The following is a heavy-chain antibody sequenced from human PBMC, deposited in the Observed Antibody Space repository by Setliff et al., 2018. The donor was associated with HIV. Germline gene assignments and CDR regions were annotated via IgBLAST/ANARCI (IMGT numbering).Heavy chain of an antibody. Sequence: PGESLKISCGASGFIFSDSWMDWVRQAPGKGLEWVATIKKDGREKYYVDSVKGRFTISRDNARTSLYLEMTNLKVEDTAVYFCASRWKVGAWGRGTLVTVSS. V-gene: IGHV3-7*03. CDR3: ASRWKVGA. D-gene: IGHD1-26*01. CDR1: GFIFSDSW. CDR2: IKKDGREK. J-gene: IGHJ5*02.